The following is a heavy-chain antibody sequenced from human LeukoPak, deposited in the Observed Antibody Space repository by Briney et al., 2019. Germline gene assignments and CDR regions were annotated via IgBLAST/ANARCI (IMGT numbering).Heavy chain of an antibody. V-gene: IGHV3-30-3*01. CDR2: ISYDGSNK. Sequence: GRSLRLSCAASGFTLSSYAMHWVRQAPGKGLEWVAVISYDGSNKYYADSVKGRFTISRDNSKNTLYLQMNSLRAEDTAVYYCAKPYYDFWSGYYTFWGQGTLVTVSS. CDR1: GFTLSSYA. D-gene: IGHD3-3*01. CDR3: AKPYYDFWSGYYTF. J-gene: IGHJ4*02.